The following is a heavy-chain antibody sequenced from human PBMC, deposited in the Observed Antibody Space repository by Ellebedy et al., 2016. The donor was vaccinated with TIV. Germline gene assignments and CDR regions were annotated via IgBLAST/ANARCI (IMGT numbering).Heavy chain of an antibody. D-gene: IGHD6-6*01. CDR2: IWYDGSNK. V-gene: IGHV3-33*01. CDR3: ARDGIGEYTKLPWFDP. CDR1: GFTFSSYG. J-gene: IGHJ5*02. Sequence: PGGSLRLSCAASGFTFSSYGMHWVRQAPGKGLEWVAVIWYDGSNKYYADSVKGRFTISRDNSKSTLYLQMNSLRAEDTAVYYCARDGIGEYTKLPWFDPWGQGTLVTVSS.